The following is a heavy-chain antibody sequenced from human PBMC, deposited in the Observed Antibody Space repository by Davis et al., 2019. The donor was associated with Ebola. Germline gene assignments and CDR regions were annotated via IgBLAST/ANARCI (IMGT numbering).Heavy chain of an antibody. V-gene: IGHV1-46*01. CDR3: ARELVGIGGYYYYYGKDV. CDR2: INPSGGST. D-gene: IGHD3-16*01. J-gene: IGHJ6*04. Sequence: ASVKVSCKASGYTFTSYYMHWVRQAPGQGLEWMGIINPSGGSTSYAQKCQGRVTMTRDTSTSTVYMELSSLRSEDTAVYYCARELVGIGGYYYYYGKDVWGKGTTVTVSS. CDR1: GYTFTSYY.